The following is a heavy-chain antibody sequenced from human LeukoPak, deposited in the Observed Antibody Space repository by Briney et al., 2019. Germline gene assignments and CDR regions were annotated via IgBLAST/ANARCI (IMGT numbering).Heavy chain of an antibody. CDR1: GYSISTGYY. CDR2: IYHTGNT. Sequence: PSETLSLTCTVSGYSISTGYYWGWVRQPPGKGLEWIASIYHTGNTYYNPSLKSRVTISQDMSKNQFSVRLSSVTAADTAVYYCARAGASSSTWYYPFDYWGQGTLVTVSS. J-gene: IGHJ4*02. CDR3: ARAGASSSTWYYPFDY. D-gene: IGHD6-13*01. V-gene: IGHV4-38-2*02.